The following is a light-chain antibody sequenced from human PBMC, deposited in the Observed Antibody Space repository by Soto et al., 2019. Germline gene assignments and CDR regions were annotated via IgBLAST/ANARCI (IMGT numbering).Light chain of an antibody. CDR2: DAS. J-gene: IGKJ3*01. CDR1: QSVSSY. CDR3: EQRSNWPTFT. Sequence: EIVLPQSPATLSLSPGARATLSCRASQSVSSYLAWYQQKPGQAPRRLIYDASNRATGIPARFSGSGSGTDFTLTISSLEPEDFAVYYCEQRSNWPTFTFGPGTKVDIK. V-gene: IGKV3-11*01.